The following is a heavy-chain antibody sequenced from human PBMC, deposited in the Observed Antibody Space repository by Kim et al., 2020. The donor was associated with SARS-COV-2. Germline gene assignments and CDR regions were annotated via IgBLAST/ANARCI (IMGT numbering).Heavy chain of an antibody. V-gene: IGHV4-39*01. D-gene: IGHD3-10*01. CDR3: ARLLIELWFGDPGGNWFDP. J-gene: IGHJ5*02. Sequence: SETLSLTCTVSGGSISSSSYYWGWIRQPPGKGLEWIGSIYYSGSTYYNPSLKSRVTISVDTSKNQFSLKLSSVTAADTAVYYCARLLIELWFGDPGGNWFDPWGQGTLVTVSS. CDR2: IYYSGST. CDR1: GGSISSSSYY.